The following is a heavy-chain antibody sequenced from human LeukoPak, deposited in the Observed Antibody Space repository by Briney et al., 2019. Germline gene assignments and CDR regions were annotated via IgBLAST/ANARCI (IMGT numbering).Heavy chain of an antibody. CDR3: AKAEPASGYDY. CDR2: ISDSSRTI. J-gene: IGHJ4*02. V-gene: IGHV3-48*01. D-gene: IGHD1-14*01. Sequence: GGSLRLSCAASGFSFSSYAMNSVRQAPGRGLEWVSYISDSSRTIYYADSVKGRFTISRYNAKNSLYLQMNSLRAEDTALYYCAKAEPASGYDYWGQGTLVTVSS. CDR1: GFSFSSYA.